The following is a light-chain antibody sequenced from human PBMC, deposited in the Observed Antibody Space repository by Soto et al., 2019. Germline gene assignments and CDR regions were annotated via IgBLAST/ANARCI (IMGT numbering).Light chain of an antibody. CDR3: QQSYSTPLT. Sequence: EIQMPPPPSSLCSAVGDGVTITLPASQSISSYLNWYQQKPGKAPKLLIYAASSLQSGVPSRFSGSGSGTDFTLTISSLQPEDFATYYCQQSYSTPLTFCGGTKVDIK. V-gene: IGKV1-39*01. J-gene: IGKJ4*01. CDR2: AAS. CDR1: QSISSY.